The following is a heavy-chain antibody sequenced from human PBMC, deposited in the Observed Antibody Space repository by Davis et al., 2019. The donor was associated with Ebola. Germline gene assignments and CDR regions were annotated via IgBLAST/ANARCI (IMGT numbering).Heavy chain of an antibody. CDR2: IWYDGSNK. D-gene: IGHD4-17*01. Sequence: GGSLRLSCAASGFTFSDFGMHWVRQAPGKGLEWVAVIWYDGSNKYYADSVKGRFTISRDNSKNTLYLQMNSLRAEDTAVYYCARDDYGDPVDYYYYGMDVWGQGTTVTVSS. V-gene: IGHV3-33*01. CDR3: ARDDYGDPVDYYYYGMDV. J-gene: IGHJ6*02. CDR1: GFTFSDFG.